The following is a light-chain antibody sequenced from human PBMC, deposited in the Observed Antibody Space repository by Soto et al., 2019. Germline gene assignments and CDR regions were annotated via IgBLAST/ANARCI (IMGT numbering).Light chain of an antibody. V-gene: IGLV2-14*03. CDR3: TSYTTSDTVV. Sequence: QSVLTQPASVSGSPGQSITISCTGTSSDVGGYNFVSWYQQHPGKAPKVMIYDVSNRPSGVSNRFSGSKSGNTASLTISGLQAEDEADYYCTSYTTSDTVVFGGGTEVTVL. CDR2: DVS. J-gene: IGLJ2*01. CDR1: SSDVGGYNF.